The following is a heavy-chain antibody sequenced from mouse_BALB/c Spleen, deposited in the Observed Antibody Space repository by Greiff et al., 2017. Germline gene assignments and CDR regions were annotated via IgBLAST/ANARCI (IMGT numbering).Heavy chain of an antibody. CDR3: ARLYYDYDYAMDY. CDR1: GYTFTSYW. CDR2: IDPSDSET. J-gene: IGHJ4*01. Sequence: QVQLQQPGAELVKPGAPVKLSCKASGYTFTSYWMNWVKQRPGRGLEWIGRIDPSDSETHYNQKFKDKATLTVDKSSSTAYIQLSSLTSEDSAVYYCARLYYDYDYAMDYWGQGTSVTVSS. D-gene: IGHD2-4*01. V-gene: IGHV1-69*02.